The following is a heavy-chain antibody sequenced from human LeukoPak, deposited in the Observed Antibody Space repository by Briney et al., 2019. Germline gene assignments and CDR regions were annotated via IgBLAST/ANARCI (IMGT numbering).Heavy chain of an antibody. D-gene: IGHD5-18*01. Sequence: SETLSLTCAVYGGSFSGYYWSWIRQPPGKGLEWIGSIYYSGNTYYNPSLKSRVTISVDTSKNQFSLKLSSVTAADTAVYYCARADTAMATDFDYWGQGTLVTVSS. CDR3: ARADTAMATDFDY. CDR1: GGSFSGYY. CDR2: IYYSGNT. V-gene: IGHV4-34*01. J-gene: IGHJ4*02.